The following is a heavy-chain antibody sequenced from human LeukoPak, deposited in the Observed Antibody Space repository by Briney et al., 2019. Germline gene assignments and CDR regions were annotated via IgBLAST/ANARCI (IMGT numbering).Heavy chain of an antibody. Sequence: SETLSLTCTVSGGSISSYYWSWIRQPPGKGLEWIGYIYYSGSTNYNPSLKSRVTMSVDTSKNQFSLKLSSVTAADTAVYYCARGRLSSGYWFDPWGQGTLVTVSS. CDR1: GGSISSYY. V-gene: IGHV4-59*08. CDR3: ARGRLSSGYWFDP. J-gene: IGHJ5*02. D-gene: IGHD3-22*01. CDR2: IYYSGST.